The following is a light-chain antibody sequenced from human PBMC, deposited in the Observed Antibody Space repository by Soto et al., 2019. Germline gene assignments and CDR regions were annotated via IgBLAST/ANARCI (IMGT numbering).Light chain of an antibody. CDR1: SSDVGAYNY. J-gene: IGLJ1*01. CDR3: SSYTTSSTYV. CDR2: DVT. V-gene: IGLV2-14*03. Sequence: QSALTQPASVSGSPGQSITTSCTGTSSDVGAYNYVSWYQQHPGKAPKLMIYDVTNRPSGVSNRFSGSKSGYTASLTISWLQAEDEADYYCSSYTTSSTYVFGTGTKVTVL.